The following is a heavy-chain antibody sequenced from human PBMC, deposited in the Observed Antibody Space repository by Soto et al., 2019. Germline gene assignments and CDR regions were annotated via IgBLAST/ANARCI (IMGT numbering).Heavy chain of an antibody. CDR2: IYPGDSDV. CDR1: GYTFNTYW. D-gene: IGHD3-9*01. Sequence: GESLKISCEGAGYTFNTYWIGWVRRMTGKGLEWMGVIYPGDSDVKYSPSFQGQVTISVDKSISTAYLQWSSLKASDSAMYYCARLTGLPLYHSMDVWGQGTTVTVSS. V-gene: IGHV5-51*01. J-gene: IGHJ6*02. CDR3: ARLTGLPLYHSMDV.